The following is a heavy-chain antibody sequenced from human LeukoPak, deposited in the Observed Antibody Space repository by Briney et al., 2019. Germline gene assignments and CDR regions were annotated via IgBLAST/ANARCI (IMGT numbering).Heavy chain of an antibody. Sequence: GGSLRLSCAASGFTFSSYAMHWVRQAPGKGLEWVAVISYDGSNKYYADSVKGRFTISRDNSKNTLYLQMNSLRAEDTAVYYCAKDQRGDGDYPDQYFQHWGQGTLVTVSS. D-gene: IGHD4-17*01. CDR3: AKDQRGDGDYPDQYFQH. J-gene: IGHJ1*01. CDR2: ISYDGSNK. V-gene: IGHV3-30*04. CDR1: GFTFSSYA.